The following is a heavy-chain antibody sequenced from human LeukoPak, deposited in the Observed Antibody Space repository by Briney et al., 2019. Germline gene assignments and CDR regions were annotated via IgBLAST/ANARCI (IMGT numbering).Heavy chain of an antibody. V-gene: IGHV3-33*06. D-gene: IGHD1-1*01. CDR3: AKGGTTGFDY. CDR1: GSIFGSYG. Sequence: GGSLRLSCAASGSIFGSYGMHWVRQAPGKGLEWVAVIWYDGSKEFYADSVKGRFTISRDNSKNTLLLQMNSLRAEDTAVYYCAKGGTTGFDYWGQGTLVTVSS. J-gene: IGHJ4*02. CDR2: IWYDGSKE.